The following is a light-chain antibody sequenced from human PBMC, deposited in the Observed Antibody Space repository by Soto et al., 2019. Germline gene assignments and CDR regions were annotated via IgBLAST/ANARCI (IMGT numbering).Light chain of an antibody. V-gene: IGKV3-20*01. Sequence: EIVLTQSPGTLSLSPGERATLSCRASQSVSSISLAWYQHRPGQAPRLLIYGASSRATGVPDRFSGSGSGSGTDFTLTISRLEPEDFAVYYCQQYISTPWTFGQGTKMEIK. CDR1: QSVSSIS. J-gene: IGKJ1*01. CDR2: GAS. CDR3: QQYISTPWT.